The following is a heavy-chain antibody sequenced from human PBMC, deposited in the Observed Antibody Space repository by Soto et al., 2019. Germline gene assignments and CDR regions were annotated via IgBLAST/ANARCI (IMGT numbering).Heavy chain of an antibody. J-gene: IGHJ6*03. D-gene: IGHD3-3*01. V-gene: IGHV1-8*01. Sequence: ASVKVSCKASGYTFTSYDINWVRQATGQGLEWMGWMNPNSGNTGYAQKFQGRVTMTRNTSISTAYMELSSLRSEDTAVYYCARFNGVAHFTEYYYYYMDVWGKGTTVTVSS. CDR2: MNPNSGNT. CDR1: GYTFTSYD. CDR3: ARFNGVAHFTEYYYYYMDV.